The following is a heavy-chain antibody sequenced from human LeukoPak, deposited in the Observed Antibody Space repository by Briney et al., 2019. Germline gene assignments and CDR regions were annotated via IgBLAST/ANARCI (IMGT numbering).Heavy chain of an antibody. CDR2: ISSSSSTI. V-gene: IGHV3-48*01. Sequence: GGSLRLSCAASGFTFSSYNMNWVRQAPGKGLEWVSYISSSSSTIYYADSVKGRFTISRDNAKNSLYLQMNSLRAEDTAVYYCAREAIYDSSGYHLFDYWGQGTLVTVSS. CDR1: GFTFSSYN. J-gene: IGHJ4*02. CDR3: AREAIYDSSGYHLFDY. D-gene: IGHD3-22*01.